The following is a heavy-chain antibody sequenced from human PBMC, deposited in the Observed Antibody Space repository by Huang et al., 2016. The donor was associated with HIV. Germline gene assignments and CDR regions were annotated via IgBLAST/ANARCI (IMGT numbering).Heavy chain of an antibody. D-gene: IGHD5-18*01. V-gene: IGHV3-48*02. CDR2: ISSSGSSI. Sequence: EVQLVESGGGLVQPGGSLRLSCAGFSLSRYGMNWVRQAPGKGLEWLSYISSSGSSIHYGDSVKGRFTTSRDNGQNALYLQMNRLSDEDTAVYYCASGYGYFDYWGRGTLVAVSS. CDR1: GFSLSRYG. J-gene: IGHJ4*02. CDR3: ASGYGYFDY.